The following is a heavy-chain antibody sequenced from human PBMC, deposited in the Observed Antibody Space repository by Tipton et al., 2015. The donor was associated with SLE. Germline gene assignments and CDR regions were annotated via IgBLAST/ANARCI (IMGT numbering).Heavy chain of an antibody. CDR1: GGSISSSGYY. CDR3: AGGEDSKYDV. V-gene: IGHV4-61*09. Sequence: TLSLTCSVSGGSISSSGYYWGWIRQPAGKGLEWVGHIYTTGSTNYNPSLKTRVTMSIDTSKMQFSLRLSSVTAADTAVYFCAGGEDSKYDVWGQGTTVTVSS. CDR2: IYTTGST. D-gene: IGHD4-11*01. J-gene: IGHJ6*02.